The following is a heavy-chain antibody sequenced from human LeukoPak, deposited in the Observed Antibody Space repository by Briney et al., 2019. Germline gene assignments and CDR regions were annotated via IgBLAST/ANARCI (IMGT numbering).Heavy chain of an antibody. Sequence: GGSLRLSCAASGFTISSYAMHWVRQAPGKGLEWVAVISYGGSNKYYADSVKGRFTISRDNSKNTLYLQMNSLRAEDTAVYYCARDPMKIRFLEWLLVFDYWGQGTLVTVSS. CDR1: GFTISSYA. CDR3: ARDPMKIRFLEWLLVFDY. J-gene: IGHJ4*02. D-gene: IGHD3-3*01. CDR2: ISYGGSNK. V-gene: IGHV3-30-3*01.